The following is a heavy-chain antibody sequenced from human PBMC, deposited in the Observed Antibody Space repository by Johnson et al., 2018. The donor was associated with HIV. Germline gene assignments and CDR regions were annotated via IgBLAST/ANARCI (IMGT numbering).Heavy chain of an antibody. V-gene: IGHV3-66*02. J-gene: IGHJ3*02. D-gene: IGHD2-21*02. CDR1: GLTVSSNY. Sequence: MQLVESGGGLVQPGGSLRVSCAASGLTVSSNYMSWVRQAPGKGLEWVSIIYTGGSTYYADSVKGRFTISRENAKNTLYLQMNSLRAEDTAVYYCAKDQQIVVVTADDAFDIWGQGTMVTVSS. CDR2: IYTGGST. CDR3: AKDQQIVVVTADDAFDI.